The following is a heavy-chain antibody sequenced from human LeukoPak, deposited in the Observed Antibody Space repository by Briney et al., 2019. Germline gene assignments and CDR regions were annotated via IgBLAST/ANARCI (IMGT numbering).Heavy chain of an antibody. CDR2: IYYRVTS. J-gene: IGHJ4*02. Sequence: SETLSLTCTVSGDSISTYYWSWIRQPPGKGLEWIGYIYYRVTSDYNPSLKSRVTMSVDTSKNQFSLKLSSVTAADTAVYYCARGRYFDSWGQGTPVTVSS. V-gene: IGHV4-59*12. CDR3: ARGRYFDS. CDR1: GDSISTYY.